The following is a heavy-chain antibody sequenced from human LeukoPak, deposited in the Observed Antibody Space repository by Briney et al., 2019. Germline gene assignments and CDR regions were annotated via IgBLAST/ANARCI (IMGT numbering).Heavy chain of an antibody. J-gene: IGHJ4*02. CDR2: IYTTGTT. Sequence: SETLSLTCTVSSRSISSYYWGWVRQPPGKGLEWIGRIYTTGTTHYNPSLKSRVTMSIDTSTNQFSLNLRSMTAADTAVYFCGRQGYTATYYFLDYWSQGTLVGVS. V-gene: IGHV4-4*07. CDR3: GRQGYTATYYFLDY. CDR1: SRSISSYY. D-gene: IGHD1-26*01.